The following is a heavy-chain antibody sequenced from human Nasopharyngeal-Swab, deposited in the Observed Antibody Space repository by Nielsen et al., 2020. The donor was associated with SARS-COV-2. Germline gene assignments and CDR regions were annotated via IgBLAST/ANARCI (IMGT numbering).Heavy chain of an antibody. Sequence: SVKVSCKASGGTFSSYAISWVRQAPGQGLEWMGGIIPIFGTANYAQKFQGRVTITADESTSTAYMELSSLRSEDTAAYYCARDDPESPMVGAWYFDYWGQGTLVTVSS. D-gene: IGHD3-10*02. CDR1: GGTFSSYA. CDR3: ARDDPESPMVGAWYFDY. J-gene: IGHJ4*02. V-gene: IGHV1-69*13. CDR2: IIPIFGTA.